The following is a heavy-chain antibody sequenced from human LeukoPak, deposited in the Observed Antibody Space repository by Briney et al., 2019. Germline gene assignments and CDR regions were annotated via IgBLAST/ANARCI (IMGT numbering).Heavy chain of an antibody. Sequence: AGGSLRLSCAASGFTFGTYWMHWVRQAPGKGLVWVSHIKTDGSSTTYADSVKGRFTISRDNAKNTLYLQMNSLRAEDTAVYYCARDRGYTQDYWGQGTLVTVSS. CDR2: IKTDGSST. CDR3: ARDRGYTQDY. CDR1: GFTFGTYW. J-gene: IGHJ4*02. D-gene: IGHD5-12*01. V-gene: IGHV3-74*01.